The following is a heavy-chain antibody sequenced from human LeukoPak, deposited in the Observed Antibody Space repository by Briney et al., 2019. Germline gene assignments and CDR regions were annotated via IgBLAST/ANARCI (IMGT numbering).Heavy chain of an antibody. CDR2: ISWNSGSI. V-gene: IGHV3-9*01. CDR1: GFTFDDYA. CDR3: AKAPSYYYDSSGYLFDY. D-gene: IGHD3-22*01. J-gene: IGHJ4*02. Sequence: GGSLRLSCAASGFTFDDYAMHWVRQAPGKGLEWVSGISWNSGSIGYADSVKGRFTISRDNAKNSLYLQMNSLRAEDTALYYCAKAPSYYYDSSGYLFDYWGQGTLVTASS.